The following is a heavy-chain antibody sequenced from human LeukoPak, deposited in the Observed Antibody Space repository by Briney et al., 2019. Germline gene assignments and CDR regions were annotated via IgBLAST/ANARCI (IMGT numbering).Heavy chain of an antibody. CDR2: ISGSGGST. D-gene: IGHD1-1*01. J-gene: IGHJ3*02. Sequence: GGSLRLSCAASGFTFSSYAMSWVRQAPGKGLEWVSAISGSGGSTYYADSVKGRFTISRDNSKNTLYLQMNSPRAEDTAVYYCAKSVKGPIQRTSTFDIWGQGTMVTVSS. CDR1: GFTFSSYA. V-gene: IGHV3-23*01. CDR3: AKSVKGPIQRTSTFDI.